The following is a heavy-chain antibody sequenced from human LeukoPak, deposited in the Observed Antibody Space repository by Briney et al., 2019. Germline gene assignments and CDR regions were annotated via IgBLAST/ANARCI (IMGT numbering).Heavy chain of an antibody. J-gene: IGHJ4*02. V-gene: IGHV1-18*01. CDR2: ISAYNGNT. Sequence: ASVKVSCKASGYTFTSYGISWVRQAPGQGLEWMGWISAYNGNTNYAQKLQGRVTMTTDTSTSTAYMELRSLRSDDTAVYYCARNYYGSGSYYNVIGYWGQGTLVTVSS. D-gene: IGHD3-10*01. CDR3: ARNYYGSGSYYNVIGY. CDR1: GYTFTSYG.